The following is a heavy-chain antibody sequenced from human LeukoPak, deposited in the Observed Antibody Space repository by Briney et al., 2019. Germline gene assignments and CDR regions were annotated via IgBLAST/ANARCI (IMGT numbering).Heavy chain of an antibody. CDR2: ISGSGGST. D-gene: IGHD3-10*02. CDR3: AKGDVFYYYYGMDV. J-gene: IGHJ6*02. CDR1: GFTFSSSA. Sequence: GGSLRLSCAASGFTFSSSAMSWVRQAPGKGLEWVSAISGSGGSTYYADSVKGRFTISRDNSKNTLYLQMNSLRAEDTAVYYCAKGDVFYYYYGMDVWGQGTTVTVSS. V-gene: IGHV3-23*01.